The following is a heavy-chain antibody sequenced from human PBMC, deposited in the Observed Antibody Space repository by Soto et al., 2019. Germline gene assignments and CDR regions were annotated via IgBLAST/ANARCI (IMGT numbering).Heavy chain of an antibody. CDR3: ARRLVDDRLGNHFDP. CDR1: GFSLSTNGVA. J-gene: IGHJ5*02. V-gene: IGHV2-5*02. CDR2: IYWDDDK. D-gene: IGHD3-16*02. Sequence: QITLKESGPPLVKPTQTLTLTCSFSGFSLSTNGVAVGWIRQPPGKALEWLALIYWDDDKRYNPSLKSRLAITKDTSKNQVVLTMTNMDPVDTGTYYCARRLVDDRLGNHFDPCGQGSLVTVSS.